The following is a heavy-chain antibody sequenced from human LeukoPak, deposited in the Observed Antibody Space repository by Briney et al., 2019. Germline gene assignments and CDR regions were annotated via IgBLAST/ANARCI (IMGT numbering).Heavy chain of an antibody. CDR2: LGTAGDT. J-gene: IGHJ4*02. CDR1: GFILSNYA. CDR3: ARQSTPHGNFDY. D-gene: IGHD5-24*01. V-gene: IGHV3-13*01. Sequence: GGSLRLSCAASGFILSNYAMHWVRHPAGKGLEWVSALGTAGDTFYPGSVKGRLTISRDNAKKSLFLQMSSLRAEDTATYYCARQSTPHGNFDYWGQGTLVTVSS.